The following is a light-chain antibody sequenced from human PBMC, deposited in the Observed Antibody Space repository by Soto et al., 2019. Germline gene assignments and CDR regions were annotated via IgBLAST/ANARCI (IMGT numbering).Light chain of an antibody. CDR1: SSDVGNYKY. V-gene: IGLV2-8*01. Sequence: QSALTQSPCASGSLGQSVTISCTGTSSDVGNYKYVSWYQQHPGKAPKLMIYEVSKRPSGVPDRFSGSKSGNTASLTVSGLQVEDEADYYCSSYAGSNLWVFGGGTKLTVL. J-gene: IGLJ3*02. CDR3: SSYAGSNLWV. CDR2: EVS.